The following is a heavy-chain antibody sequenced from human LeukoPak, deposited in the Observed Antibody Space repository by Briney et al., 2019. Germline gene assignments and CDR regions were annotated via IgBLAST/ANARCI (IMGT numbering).Heavy chain of an antibody. CDR2: IYPGDSDT. Sequence: GESLKISCKGSGYSFTSYWIGWVRQIPGKGLEWMGFIYPGDSDTRYSTSFQGQVTISADKSISTAYLQWSSLKASDTAMYYCARAPDCSSTSCYYMDVWGKGTTVTVSS. CDR1: GYSFTSYW. J-gene: IGHJ6*03. V-gene: IGHV5-51*01. D-gene: IGHD2-2*01. CDR3: ARAPDCSSTSCYYMDV.